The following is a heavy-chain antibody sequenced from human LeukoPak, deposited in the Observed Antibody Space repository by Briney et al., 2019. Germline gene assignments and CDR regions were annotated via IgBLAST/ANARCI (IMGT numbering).Heavy chain of an antibody. V-gene: IGHV4-61*09. CDR1: GGSISSGSYY. CDR2: IYTSGST. CDR3: ARFMTGDAFDI. D-gene: IGHD3-9*01. Sequence: SETLSLTCTVSGGSISSGSYYWSWIRQPAGKGLEWIGHIYTSGSTNHNPSLKSRVTISVDTSKNQFSLKLSSVTAADTAVYYCARFMTGDAFDIWGQGTMVTVSS. J-gene: IGHJ3*02.